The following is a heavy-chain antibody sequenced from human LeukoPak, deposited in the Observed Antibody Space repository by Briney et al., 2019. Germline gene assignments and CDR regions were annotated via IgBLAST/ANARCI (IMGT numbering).Heavy chain of an antibody. Sequence: PGGSLRLSCAASGFTFDDYAMHWVRQAPGKGLQWISLISWDGGSTYFADSVKGRFTISRDNSKNSLYLQMNSLRAEDTALYYCAKDIGLYDTLTGYFDYWGQGTLVTVSS. CDR1: GFTFDDYA. CDR3: AKDIGLYDTLTGYFDY. D-gene: IGHD3-9*01. CDR2: ISWDGGST. V-gene: IGHV3-43D*03. J-gene: IGHJ4*02.